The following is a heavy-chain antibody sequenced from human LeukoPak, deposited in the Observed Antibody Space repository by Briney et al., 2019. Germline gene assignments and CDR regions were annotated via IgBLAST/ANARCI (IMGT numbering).Heavy chain of an antibody. Sequence: SETLSLTCAVYGGSFSGYYWTWIRQSPGEGLEWIGEINHSGNTNYKASLKSRATISLDTSKSQFSLKLTSVTAPDTAVYYCARAYRNDNDVVVVTTDFYYSYMDVWGTGTTVTVSS. J-gene: IGHJ6*03. CDR1: GGSFSGYY. CDR2: INHSGNT. D-gene: IGHD2-21*01. V-gene: IGHV4-34*01. CDR3: ARAYRNDNDVVVVTTDFYYSYMDV.